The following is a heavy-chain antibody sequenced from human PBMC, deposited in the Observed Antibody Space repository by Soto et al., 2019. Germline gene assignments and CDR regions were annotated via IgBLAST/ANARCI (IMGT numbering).Heavy chain of an antibody. J-gene: IGHJ5*02. CDR3: ARDRGPYITIFGVVIGFDP. V-gene: IGHV1-18*01. CDR1: GYTFTSYG. D-gene: IGHD3-3*01. Sequence: GASVKVSCKASGYTFTSYGISWVRQAPGQGLEWMGWISAYNGNTNYAQKLQGRVTMTTDTSTSTAYMELRSLRSDDTAVYYCARDRGPYITIFGVVIGFDPWGQGTLVTVSS. CDR2: ISAYNGNT.